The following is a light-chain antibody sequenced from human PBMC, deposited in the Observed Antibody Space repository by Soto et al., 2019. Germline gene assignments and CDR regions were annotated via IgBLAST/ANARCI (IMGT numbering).Light chain of an antibody. CDR1: SSDVGIYNY. J-gene: IGLJ1*01. V-gene: IGLV2-14*01. Sequence: QSVLTQPASVSGSPGQSIAISCTGSSSDVGIYNYVSWYQQHPGKVPKLIIYEVSNRPSGVSNRFSGSKSGNTASLTSSGLQAEDDDDYYCSSYTTSRPRVFGTGTKLTVL. CDR3: SSYTTSRPRV. CDR2: EVS.